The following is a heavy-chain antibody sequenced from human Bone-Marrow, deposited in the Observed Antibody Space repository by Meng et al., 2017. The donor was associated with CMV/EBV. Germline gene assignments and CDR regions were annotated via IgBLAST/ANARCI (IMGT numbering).Heavy chain of an antibody. CDR2: IFASGSA. V-gene: IGHV3-53*01. D-gene: IGHD1-26*01. CDR3: AREGKWDQLSGAFDM. J-gene: IGHJ3*02. CDR1: GFTFSSYS. Sequence: GGSLRLSCAASGFTFSSYSMNWVRQAPGKGLEWVSVIFASGSAYYADSVKGRFTISRDTSKNTLYLQMSSLRADDTAVYYCAREGKWDQLSGAFDMWGQGTMVTVSS.